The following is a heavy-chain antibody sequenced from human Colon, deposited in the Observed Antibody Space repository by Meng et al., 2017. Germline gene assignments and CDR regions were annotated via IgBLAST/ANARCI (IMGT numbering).Heavy chain of an antibody. CDR1: GYSFSKFW. CDR3: ARQSPDYGDYDPYFDY. D-gene: IGHD4-17*01. Sequence: GESLKISCKGSGYSFSKFWIGWVRQMPGKGLEWMGIIYPGDSDTRYSPSFQGQVTISADKSITTAYLQWSILKASDTAMYYCARQSPDYGDYDPYFDYWGQGTLVTVSS. CDR2: IYPGDSDT. V-gene: IGHV5-51*01. J-gene: IGHJ4*02.